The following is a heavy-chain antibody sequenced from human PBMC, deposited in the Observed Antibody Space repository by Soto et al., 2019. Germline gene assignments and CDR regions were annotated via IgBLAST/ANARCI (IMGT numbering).Heavy chain of an antibody. J-gene: IGHJ4*02. CDR1: GYTFAMHY. D-gene: IGHD2-15*01. CDR3: AREDGGGGRRHDF. Sequence: QVQLVQSGAEVKKPGASVKISCKTSGYTFAMHYIHWVRQAPGQGLEWMGMINPSDGSTSYVQKFQGRVTMTRETSATTVFLNMSRLTSHDTAVFYCAREDGGGGRRHDFWGQGTLVTVSS. CDR2: INPSDGST. V-gene: IGHV1-46*01.